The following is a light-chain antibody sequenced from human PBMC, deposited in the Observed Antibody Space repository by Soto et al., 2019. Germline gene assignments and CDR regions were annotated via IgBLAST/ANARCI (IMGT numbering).Light chain of an antibody. V-gene: IGLV2-11*01. J-gene: IGLJ3*02. CDR3: CSYAGSYTWV. Sequence: QSVLTQPASVSGSPGQSITISCTGTSSDVGSYNLVSWYQQHPGKAPKLMIDDVNKRPSGVPDRFSGSRSGNTASLTISGLQAEDEADYYCCSYAGSYTWVFGGGTKLTVL. CDR1: SSDVGSYNL. CDR2: DVN.